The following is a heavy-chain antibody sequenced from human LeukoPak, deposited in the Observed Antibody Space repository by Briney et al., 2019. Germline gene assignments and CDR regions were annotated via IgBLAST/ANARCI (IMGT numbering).Heavy chain of an antibody. D-gene: IGHD3-22*01. V-gene: IGHV1-69*05. CDR1: GGTFSSYA. CDR2: IIPIFGTA. Sequence: ASVKVPCKASGGTFSSYAISWVRQAPGQGLEWMGGIIPIFGTANYAQKFQGRVTITTDESTSTAYMELSSPRSEDTAVYYCARLYDSSGYFPYYFDYWGQGTLVTVSS. J-gene: IGHJ4*02. CDR3: ARLYDSSGYFPYYFDY.